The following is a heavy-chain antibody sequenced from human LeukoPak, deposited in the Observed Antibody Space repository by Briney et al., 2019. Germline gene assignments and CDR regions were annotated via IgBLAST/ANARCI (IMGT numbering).Heavy chain of an antibody. CDR1: GGSISSYY. D-gene: IGHD2-2*02. V-gene: IGHV4-59*08. J-gene: IGHJ4*02. CDR2: IYYSGST. Sequence: PSETLSLTCTVSGGSISSYYWSWIRQPPGKGLEWIGYIYYSGSTNYNPSLKSRVTISVDTSKNQFSLKLSSVTAADTAVHYCANGVVPAAIYYWGQGTLVTVSS. CDR3: ANGVVPAAIYY.